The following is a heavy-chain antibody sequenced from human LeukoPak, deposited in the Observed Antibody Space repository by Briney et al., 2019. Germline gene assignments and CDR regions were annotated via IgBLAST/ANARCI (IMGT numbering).Heavy chain of an antibody. D-gene: IGHD5-24*01. Sequence: PSETLSLTCTVSGGSISSSSYYWGWIRQPPGKGLEWIGSIYYSGSTYYNPSLKSRVTISVDTSKNQFSLKLSSVTAADTAVYYCVGYPPRRDGYNLYYFDYWGQGNLVTVSS. CDR1: GGSISSSSYY. J-gene: IGHJ4*02. CDR3: VGYPPRRDGYNLYYFDY. V-gene: IGHV4-39*07. CDR2: IYYSGST.